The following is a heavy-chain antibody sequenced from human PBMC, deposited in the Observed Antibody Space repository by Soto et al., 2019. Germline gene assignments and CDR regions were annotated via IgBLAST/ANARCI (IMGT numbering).Heavy chain of an antibody. Sequence: ASVKVSCKASGYKFVDYYIHWGRRAPGQGLEGMGIINPKGGDSRYAQKFQGRVTMTSNTFTSTVYMALRRLTSDDTAVYYCARVYRGGDCRPGECFYYYGMAVWGKGTTVTVPS. D-gene: IGHD2-21*01. CDR2: INPKGGDS. CDR3: ARVYRGGDCRPGECFYYYGMAV. CDR1: GYKFVDYY. J-gene: IGHJ6*04. V-gene: IGHV1-46*01.